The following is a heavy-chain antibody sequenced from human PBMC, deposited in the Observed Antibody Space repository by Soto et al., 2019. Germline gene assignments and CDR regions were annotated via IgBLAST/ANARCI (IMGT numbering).Heavy chain of an antibody. Sequence: EVQLVESGGGVVQPGGSLRLSCAASGFTFSRYWMHWVRQAPGKGLVWVSRINSDGSSASYADSVKGRFNISRDNAKNTLYLHMNSLRAEDTAVYYCARVRDDWAAERYFDYWGQGTLVTVSS. CDR1: GFTFSRYW. D-gene: IGHD6-13*01. J-gene: IGHJ4*02. CDR3: ARVRDDWAAERYFDY. CDR2: INSDGSSA. V-gene: IGHV3-74*01.